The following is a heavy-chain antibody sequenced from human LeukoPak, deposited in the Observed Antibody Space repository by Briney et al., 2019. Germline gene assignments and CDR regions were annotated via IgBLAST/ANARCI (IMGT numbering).Heavy chain of an antibody. CDR3: ANSVMFRAAAVKGAMDV. D-gene: IGHD6-13*01. CDR2: ISGSGGST. CDR1: GFTFSSYA. V-gene: IGHV3-23*01. Sequence: GESLRLSCAASGFTFSSYAMSWVRQAPGKGLEWVSAISGSGGSTYYADSVKGRFTISRDNSKNTLYLQMNSLRAEDTAVYYCANSVMFRAAAVKGAMDVWGQGTTVTVSS. J-gene: IGHJ6*02.